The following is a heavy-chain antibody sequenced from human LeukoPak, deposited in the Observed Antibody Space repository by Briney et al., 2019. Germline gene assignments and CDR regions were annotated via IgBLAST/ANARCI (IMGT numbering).Heavy chain of an antibody. CDR1: GGSFSGYY. Sequence: PSETLSLTCAVYGGSFSGYYWSWIRQPPGKGLEWIGEINHSGSTNYNPSLKSRVTISVDTSKNQFSLKLSSVTAADTAVYYCATVVPAAISYYYGMDVWGQGTTVTVSS. CDR3: ATVVPAAISYYYGMDV. CDR2: INHSGST. V-gene: IGHV4-34*01. D-gene: IGHD2-2*01. J-gene: IGHJ6*02.